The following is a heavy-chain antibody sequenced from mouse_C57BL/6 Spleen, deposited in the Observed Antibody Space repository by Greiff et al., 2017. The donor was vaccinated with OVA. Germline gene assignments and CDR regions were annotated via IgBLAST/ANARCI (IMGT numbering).Heavy chain of an antibody. V-gene: IGHV1-63*01. Sequence: VQLQQSGAELVRPGTSVKMSCKASGYTFTNYWIGWAKQRPGHGLEWIGDIYPGGGYTNYNEKFKGKATLTADKSSSTAYMQFSSLTSEDSAIYYCARFGDGYDYYAMDYWGQGTSVTVSS. D-gene: IGHD2-3*01. J-gene: IGHJ4*01. CDR2: IYPGGGYT. CDR1: GYTFTNYW. CDR3: ARFGDGYDYYAMDY.